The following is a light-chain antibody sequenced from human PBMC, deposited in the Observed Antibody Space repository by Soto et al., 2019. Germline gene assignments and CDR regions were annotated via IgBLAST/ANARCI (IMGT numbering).Light chain of an antibody. CDR3: QHYNNWPPWT. CDR2: GAS. Sequence: EVVMTQSPATLSVSPGERATLSCRASQRISSNLAWYQQRPGQAPRLLIYGASTRGPGIPARFSGSGSETEFTLTISRLQSEDFAVYYCQHYNNWPPWTFGQGTKVEIK. V-gene: IGKV3-15*01. CDR1: QRISSN. J-gene: IGKJ1*01.